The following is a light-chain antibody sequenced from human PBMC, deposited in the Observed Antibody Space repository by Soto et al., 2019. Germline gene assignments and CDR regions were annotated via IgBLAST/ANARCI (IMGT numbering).Light chain of an antibody. CDR3: QQYGSSPFT. Sequence: EIVLKQSPGHLFFSSGEKATLSCRGSPSVSSSYLAWYQQKPGQAPSLLIYGASSRATGIPDRFSGSGSGTDFTLTISRLEPEDFAVYYCQQYGSSPFTFGPGTKVDIK. J-gene: IGKJ3*01. CDR1: PSVSSSY. CDR2: GAS. V-gene: IGKV3-20*01.